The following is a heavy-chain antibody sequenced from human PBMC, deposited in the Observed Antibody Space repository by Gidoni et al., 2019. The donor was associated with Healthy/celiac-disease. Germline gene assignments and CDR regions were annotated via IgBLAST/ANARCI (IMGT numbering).Heavy chain of an antibody. Sequence: QVQLQESGPGRVKPSETLSLTCAVSAYSIDTDFYWSWIRQSPGKGLEWIGSICHDGDTYYNSSLKSRITISIDRSKKQCSLNLRSVTAADTAIYYCTKDAWDLSKSVYWGRGTLVTVSS. CDR3: TKDAWDLSKSVY. J-gene: IGHJ4*02. D-gene: IGHD4-4*01. CDR1: AYSIDTDFY. CDR2: ICHDGDT. V-gene: IGHV4-38-2*02.